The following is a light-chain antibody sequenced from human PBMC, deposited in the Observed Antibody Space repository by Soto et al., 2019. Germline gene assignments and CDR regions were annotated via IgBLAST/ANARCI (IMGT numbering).Light chain of an antibody. V-gene: IGKV3-20*01. CDR1: QSVTSGY. CDR3: QQYESSPRT. Sequence: EIVLTQSPGTLSLSPGESASLSCRASQSVTSGYLAWYQQKPGQAPSLLIYGASRRATGIPDRFSASGSGTDFTLTISRLEPEDFAVYYCQQYESSPRTFGQGTKVDI. CDR2: GAS. J-gene: IGKJ1*01.